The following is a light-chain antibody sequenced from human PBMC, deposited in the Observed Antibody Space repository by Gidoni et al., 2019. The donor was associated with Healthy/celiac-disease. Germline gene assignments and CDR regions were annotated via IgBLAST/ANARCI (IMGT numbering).Light chain of an antibody. J-gene: IGLJ2*01. CDR2: SNT. CDR3: AAWDDSLNGVV. Sequence: QSVLTQPPSASGTPGQRVTISCSGSSSNIGINTVNCYQQLPGTAPKLLIYSNTQRPSGVPDRFSGSKSGTSASLAISGLQSEDEADYYCAAWDDSLNGVVFGGGTKLTVL. CDR1: SSNIGINT. V-gene: IGLV1-44*01.